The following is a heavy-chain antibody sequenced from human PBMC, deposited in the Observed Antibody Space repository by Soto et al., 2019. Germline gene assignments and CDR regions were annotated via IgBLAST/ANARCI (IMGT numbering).Heavy chain of an antibody. CDR2: INHSGST. Sequence: PSETLSLTCAVYGGSFSGYYWSWIRQPPGKGLEWIGEINHSGSTNYNPSLKSRVTISVDTFKNQFSLKLSSVTAADTAVYYCARGVTYNWNPKYYYYYYMDVWGKGTTVTVS. V-gene: IGHV4-34*01. CDR3: ARGVTYNWNPKYYYYYYMDV. J-gene: IGHJ6*03. D-gene: IGHD1-20*01. CDR1: GGSFSGYY.